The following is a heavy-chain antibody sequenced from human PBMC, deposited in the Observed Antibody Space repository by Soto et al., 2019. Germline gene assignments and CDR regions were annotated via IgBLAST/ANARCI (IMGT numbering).Heavy chain of an antibody. V-gene: IGHV4-4*02. D-gene: IGHD6-13*01. Sequence: SETLSLTCAVSGDSISSSNWWTWVRQPPGKGLEWIGDIYHTGITNYNPSLKSRVTILVDKSKNQFSLKLTSVTAADTAVSYRARYSDSALYYYFGMDVWGQGTTVTVSS. J-gene: IGHJ6*02. CDR2: IYHTGIT. CDR3: ARYSDSALYYYFGMDV. CDR1: GDSISSSNW.